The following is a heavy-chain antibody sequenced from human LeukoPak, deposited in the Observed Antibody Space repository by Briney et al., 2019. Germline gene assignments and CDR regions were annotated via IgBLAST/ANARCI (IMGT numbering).Heavy chain of an antibody. CDR1: GFTFSSYS. CDR3: ARDGYYYGSDYYMDV. Sequence: GGSLRLSCAASGFTFSSYSMNWVRQAPVKGLEWVSYISSSSSTIYYADSVKGRFTISRDNAKNSLYLQMNSLRAEDTAVYYCARDGYYYGSDYYMDVWGKGTTVTVSS. D-gene: IGHD3-10*01. J-gene: IGHJ6*03. CDR2: ISSSSSTI. V-gene: IGHV3-48*01.